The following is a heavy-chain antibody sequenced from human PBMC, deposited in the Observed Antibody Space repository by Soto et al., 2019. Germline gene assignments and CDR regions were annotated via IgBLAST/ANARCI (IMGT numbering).Heavy chain of an antibody. CDR1: GYIFVNYG. J-gene: IGHJ6*02. D-gene: IGHD5-12*01. Sequence: QVQLVQSGDEVKKPGASVKVSCKASGYIFVNYGIAWVRQAPGQGLEWMGWISPYTGNTHSATKVQGRLTMTTDTSTSTAYMDLGRLTSADTAVYSCGMVDNCVTPTPQDVWGQGTTVTVSS. CDR3: GMVDNCVTPTPQDV. CDR2: ISPYTGNT. V-gene: IGHV1-18*01.